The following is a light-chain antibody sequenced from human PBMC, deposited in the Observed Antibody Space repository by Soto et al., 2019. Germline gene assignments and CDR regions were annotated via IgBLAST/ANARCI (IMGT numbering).Light chain of an antibody. CDR3: AAWDVSLVV. CDR1: SSNIGTNT. J-gene: IGLJ2*01. CDR2: SDN. V-gene: IGLV1-44*01. Sequence: VVTQPPSASGTPGQRVTISCSGSSSNIGTNTVIWYQQLPGAAPKLLIYSDNQRPSGVPDRFSGSKSGTSASLAISGLQSEDEADYYCAAWDVSLVVFGGGTKLTVL.